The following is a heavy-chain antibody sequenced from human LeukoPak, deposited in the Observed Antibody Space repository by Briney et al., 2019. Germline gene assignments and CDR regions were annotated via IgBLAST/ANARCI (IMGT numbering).Heavy chain of an antibody. D-gene: IGHD6-19*01. V-gene: IGHV1-18*01. CDR3: ARDGRVGYSSGWLSDYYYYGMDV. CDR2: ISAYNGNT. J-gene: IGHJ6*02. Sequence: ASVKVSCKASGYTFTSYGISWVRQAPGQGLEWMGWISAYNGNTNYAQKLQGRVTMTTDTSTSTAYMELRSLRSDDTAVYHCARDGRVGYSSGWLSDYYYYGMDVWGQGTTVTVSS. CDR1: GYTFTSYG.